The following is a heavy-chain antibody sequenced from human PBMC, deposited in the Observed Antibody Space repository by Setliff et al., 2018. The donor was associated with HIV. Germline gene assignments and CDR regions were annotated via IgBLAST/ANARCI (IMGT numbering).Heavy chain of an antibody. J-gene: IGHJ4*02. D-gene: IGHD6-19*01. CDR1: GFTFRSYA. CDR3: ARDSMGEIAVAGPDYFDY. Sequence: GGSLRLSCAASGFTFRSYAMNWVRQAPGKGLEWVSFISSSGSTIYYAGSVKGRFSISRDNAKNSLYLQMNSLRAEDTAVYYCARDSMGEIAVAGPDYFDYWGQGTLVTVSS. V-gene: IGHV3-48*03. CDR2: ISSSGSTI.